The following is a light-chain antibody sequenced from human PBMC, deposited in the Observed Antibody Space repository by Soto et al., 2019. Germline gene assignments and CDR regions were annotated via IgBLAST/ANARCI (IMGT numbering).Light chain of an antibody. Sequence: DIQMPQSPSTLSGSVGDRVTITWLVSQSIGSWLAWYHQAPGKAPELLIYKASSLESGVPSRFSGSGSGTEFTLTISILQPDDFATYYCQQYDTYSLAFGGGTKVDI. CDR3: QQYDTYSLA. V-gene: IGKV1-5*03. CDR1: QSIGSW. CDR2: KAS. J-gene: IGKJ4*01.